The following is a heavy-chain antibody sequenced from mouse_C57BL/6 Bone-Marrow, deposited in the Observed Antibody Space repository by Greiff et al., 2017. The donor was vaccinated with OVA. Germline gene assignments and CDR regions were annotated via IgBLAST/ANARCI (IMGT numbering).Heavy chain of an antibody. CDR2: ISDGGSYT. CDR3: ARFYYGMDY. Sequence: EVQVVESGGGLVKPGGSLKLSCAASGFTFSSYAMSWVRQTPETRLEWVATISDGGSYTYYPDNVKGRFTISRDNAKNNLYLQMSHLKSEDTAMYYCARFYYGMDYWGQGTSVTVSS. CDR1: GFTFSSYA. J-gene: IGHJ4*01. V-gene: IGHV5-4*01.